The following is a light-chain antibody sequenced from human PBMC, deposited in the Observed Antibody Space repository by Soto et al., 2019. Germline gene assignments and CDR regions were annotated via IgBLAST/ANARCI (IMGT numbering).Light chain of an antibody. J-gene: IGKJ1*01. CDR2: DAS. V-gene: IGKV3-11*01. CDR1: QSVSSY. CDR3: QQRSNWPPTWT. Sequence: EIVLSQSPATLSLSPGERATLSCRASQSVSSYLAWYQHIPGQAPRLLIYDASKRATGIPARFSGSGSGTDFTLTIISLEPEDFAVYYCQQRSNWPPTWTFGQGTNVEVK.